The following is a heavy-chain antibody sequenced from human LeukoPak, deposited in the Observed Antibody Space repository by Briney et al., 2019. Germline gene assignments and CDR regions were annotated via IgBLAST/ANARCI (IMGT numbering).Heavy chain of an antibody. CDR2: INHSGST. V-gene: IGHV4-34*01. D-gene: IGHD3-10*01. J-gene: IGHJ4*02. CDR3: ARGWGFTTYYYGSGRIPRPLLDY. Sequence: SETLSLTCAVYGGSFSGYYWSWIRQPPGKGLEWIGEINHSGSTNYNPSLKSRVTISVDTSKNQFSLKLSSVTAADTAVYYCARGWGFTTYYYGSGRIPRPLLDYWGQGTLVTVSS. CDR1: GGSFSGYY.